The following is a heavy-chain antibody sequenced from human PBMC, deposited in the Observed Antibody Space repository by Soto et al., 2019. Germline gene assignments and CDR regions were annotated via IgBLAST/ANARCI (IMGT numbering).Heavy chain of an antibody. J-gene: IGHJ5*02. V-gene: IGHV1-69*13. D-gene: IGHD3-22*01. Sequence: SVKVTCKASGGTFSSNAISWVRQAPGQGLEWMGGIIPIFGTANYAQKFQGRVTITADESTSTAYMELSSLRSEDTAVYYCARDSPIYYESSGYYQNWFEPWG. CDR2: IIPIFGTA. CDR1: GGTFSSNA. CDR3: ARDSPIYYESSGYYQNWFEP.